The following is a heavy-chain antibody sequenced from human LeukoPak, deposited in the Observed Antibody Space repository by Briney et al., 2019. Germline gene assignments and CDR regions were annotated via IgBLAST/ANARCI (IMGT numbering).Heavy chain of an antibody. D-gene: IGHD5-24*01. Sequence: ASVKVSCKASGYTFTGYYMHWVRQAPGQGLEWMGIINPSGGNTNYAQKFQGRVTMTRDMSTSTVYMELSSPRSEDTAVYYCARQTFPFLMAKTGGDAFDIWGQGTMVTVSS. CDR2: INPSGGNT. CDR1: GYTFTGYY. V-gene: IGHV1-46*01. CDR3: ARQTFPFLMAKTGGDAFDI. J-gene: IGHJ3*02.